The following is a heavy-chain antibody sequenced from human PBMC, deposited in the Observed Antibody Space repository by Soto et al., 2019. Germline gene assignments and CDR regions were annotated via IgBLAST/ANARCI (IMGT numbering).Heavy chain of an antibody. CDR3: AREERSGYYVDDY. D-gene: IGHD3-3*01. CDR2: IFYDGRT. V-gene: IGHV4-31*03. Sequence: QVQLQETGPGLVKPSQTLSLTCTVSGYSISSGGYYWSWIRQFPGRGLEWIGYIFYDGRTGYNPSLKSRLSISVFSSKHEFARGVSSVTAADSAVYFGAREERSGYYVDDYWGQGSVVPVSS. CDR1: GYSISSGGYY. J-gene: IGHJ4*02.